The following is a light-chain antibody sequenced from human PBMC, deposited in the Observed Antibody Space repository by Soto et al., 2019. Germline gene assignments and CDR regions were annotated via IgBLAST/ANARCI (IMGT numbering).Light chain of an antibody. CDR1: GSNVGAGYD. J-gene: IGLJ2*01. CDR3: QSYDSSLSGYVV. CDR2: GNS. Sequence: QSVLTQAPSVSGAPGQRVTISCTGSGSNVGAGYDVHWYQQLPGTAPKLLIYGNSNRPSGVPDRFSGSKSGTSASLAITGLQAEDEADYYCQSYDSSLSGYVVFGGGTKLTVL. V-gene: IGLV1-40*01.